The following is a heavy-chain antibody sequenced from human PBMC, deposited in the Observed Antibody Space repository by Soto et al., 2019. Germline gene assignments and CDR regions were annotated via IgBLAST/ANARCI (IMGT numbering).Heavy chain of an antibody. Sequence: LVESGGGLVQPGGSLKLSCGASGFTFSDSAMHWVRQAAGKGLEWVGRIRDKVDNYATVYPASVNGRFTISRDDSKNTAYLQMNSLKTEDTAVYCCATLPGVDGGTGGRYFSLLGRGTLVTVSS. CDR1: GFTFSDSA. V-gene: IGHV3-73*02. CDR3: ATLPGVDGGTGGRYFSL. CDR2: IRDKVDNYAT. D-gene: IGHD1-26*01. J-gene: IGHJ2*01.